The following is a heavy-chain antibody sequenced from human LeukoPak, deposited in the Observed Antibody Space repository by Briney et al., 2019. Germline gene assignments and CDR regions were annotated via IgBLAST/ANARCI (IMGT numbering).Heavy chain of an antibody. CDR2: ISSSGSTI. D-gene: IGHD3-10*02. V-gene: IGHV3-48*03. J-gene: IGHJ6*04. CDR1: GFTFSSYA. Sequence: GGSLRLSCAASGFTFSSYAMSWVRQAPGRGLEWVSYISSSGSTIYYADSVKGRFTISRDNAKNSLYLQMNSLRAEDTAVYYCAELGITMIGGVWGKGTTVTISS. CDR3: AELGITMIGGV.